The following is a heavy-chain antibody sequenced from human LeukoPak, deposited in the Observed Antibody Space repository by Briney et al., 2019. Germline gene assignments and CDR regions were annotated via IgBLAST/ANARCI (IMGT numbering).Heavy chain of an antibody. V-gene: IGHV3-21*01. CDR3: ARDPSSDYDFWSGYYYFDY. J-gene: IGHJ4*02. Sequence: GGSLRLSCVGSGFTLSSYAMSWVRQAPGKGLEWVSSISSSSSYVYYADSVKGRFTISRDNAKNSLYLQMNSLRAEDTAVYYCARDPSSDYDFWSGYYYFDYWGQGTLVTVSS. CDR1: GFTLSSYA. CDR2: ISSSSSYV. D-gene: IGHD3-3*01.